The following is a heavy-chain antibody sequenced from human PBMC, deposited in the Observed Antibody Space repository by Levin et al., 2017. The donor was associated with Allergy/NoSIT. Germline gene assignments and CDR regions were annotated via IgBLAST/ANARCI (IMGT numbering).Heavy chain of an antibody. V-gene: IGHV3-48*03. D-gene: IGHD3-3*01. CDR2: ISSTGSTI. Sequence: GGSLRLSCAASGFTFSSYEMNWVRRAPGKGLEWVSYISSTGSTIYSADSVKGRFTISRDNAKNSLYLHMNSLRAEDTAVYYCARQLGNFWSGYNHFDYWGQGTLVTVSS. CDR3: ARQLGNFWSGYNHFDY. CDR1: GFTFSSYE. J-gene: IGHJ4*02.